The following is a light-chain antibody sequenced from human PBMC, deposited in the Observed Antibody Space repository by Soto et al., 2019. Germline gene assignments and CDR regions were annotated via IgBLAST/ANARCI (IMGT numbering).Light chain of an antibody. CDR1: QSVSSSY. J-gene: IGKJ1*01. Sequence: STCTLSLSPCEIATLSCRASQSVSSSYLAWYQQKPGQAPRLLIYGASSRATGIPDRFSGSGSGTDFTLTISRLEPEDFAVYYCQQYGSSAWTFGQGTKVDIK. V-gene: IGKV3-20*01. CDR2: GAS. CDR3: QQYGSSAWT.